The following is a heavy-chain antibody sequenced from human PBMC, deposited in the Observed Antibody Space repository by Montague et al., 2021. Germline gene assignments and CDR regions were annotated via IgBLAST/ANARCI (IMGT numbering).Heavy chain of an antibody. V-gene: IGHV3-7*01. CDR1: GFTFSHYW. CDR3: ARDQGQGYCGGDCYVGLDY. Sequence: YLRLSCAASGFTFSHYWMSLFRQAPVKGLEWVANIKQDGSEKHYLDSVKVRFTISRDNAKNSLYLQMNSLRAEDTAVYFCARDQGQGYCGGDCYVGLDYWGQGTLVTVSS. D-gene: IGHD2-21*01. CDR2: IKQDGSEK. J-gene: IGHJ4*02.